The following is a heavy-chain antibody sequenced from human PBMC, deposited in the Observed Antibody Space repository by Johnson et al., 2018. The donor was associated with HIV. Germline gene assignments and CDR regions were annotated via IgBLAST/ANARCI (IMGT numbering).Heavy chain of an antibody. Sequence: VQLVESGGGVVRPGGSLRLSCAAAGFTFDDYGMSWVRQAPGKGLEWVSGINWNDGSTGYADSVKGRFTISRDNSKNTLYLQMNSLRAEDTAVYYCAKDISHDIVGTPDRAFDIWGQGTMVTVSS. CDR3: AKDISHDIVGTPDRAFDI. V-gene: IGHV3-20*04. D-gene: IGHD1-26*01. J-gene: IGHJ3*02. CDR1: GFTFDDYG. CDR2: INWNDGST.